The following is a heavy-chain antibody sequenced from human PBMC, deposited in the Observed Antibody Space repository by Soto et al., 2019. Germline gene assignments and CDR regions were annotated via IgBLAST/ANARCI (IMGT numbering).Heavy chain of an antibody. CDR1: GGSISSGGYY. CDR2: IYYSGST. CDR3: AREQSDYYGSGSVDY. Sequence: PSETLSLTCTVSGGSISSGGYYWSWIRQHPGKGLEWIGYIYYSGSTYYNPSLKSRVTISVDTSKNQFSLKLSSVTAADTAVYYCAREQSDYYGSGSVDYWGQGTLVTVSS. V-gene: IGHV4-31*03. J-gene: IGHJ4*02. D-gene: IGHD3-10*01.